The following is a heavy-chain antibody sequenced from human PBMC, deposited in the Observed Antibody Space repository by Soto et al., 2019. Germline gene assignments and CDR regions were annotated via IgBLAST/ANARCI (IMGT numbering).Heavy chain of an antibody. J-gene: IGHJ4*02. CDR2: ISYDGSNK. D-gene: IGHD6-13*01. Sequence: GGSLRLSCAASGFTFSSYAMHWVRQAPGKGLEWVAVISYDGSNKYYADSVKGRFTISRDNSKNTLYLQMNSLRAEDTAVYYCAYSSSNNEPRFDYWGQGTLVTVSS. CDR1: GFTFSSYA. CDR3: AYSSSNNEPRFDY. V-gene: IGHV3-30-3*01.